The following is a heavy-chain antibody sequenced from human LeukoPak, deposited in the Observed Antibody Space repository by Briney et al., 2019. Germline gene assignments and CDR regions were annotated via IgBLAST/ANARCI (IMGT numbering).Heavy chain of an antibody. CDR3: ARASSKQLAGYLPDGFDI. V-gene: IGHV3-21*01. Sequence: GGSLRLSCAASGFXFSSYSINWVRQAPGKGLEWVSSISSSGTYVYYADSVKGRFTISRDNAKNSLSLQMNSLRADDAAVYYCARASSKQLAGYLPDGFDIWGQGTMVTVSS. J-gene: IGHJ3*02. CDR1: GFXFSSYS. CDR2: ISSSGTYV. D-gene: IGHD3-9*01.